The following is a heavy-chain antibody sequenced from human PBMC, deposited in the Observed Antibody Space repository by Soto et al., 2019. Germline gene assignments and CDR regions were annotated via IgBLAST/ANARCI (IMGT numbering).Heavy chain of an antibody. V-gene: IGHV4-39*01. D-gene: IGHD3-10*01. CDR1: GGSISSSSYY. CDR2: IYYSGST. Sequence: QLQLQESGPGLVKPSETLSLTCTVSGGSISSSSYYWGWIRQPPGKGLEWIGSIYYSGSTYYNPSLKSRVTMSVDTSKNQFSLKLSSVTAADTAVYYCATMVRGGYYFDYWGQGTLVTVSS. CDR3: ATMVRGGYYFDY. J-gene: IGHJ4*02.